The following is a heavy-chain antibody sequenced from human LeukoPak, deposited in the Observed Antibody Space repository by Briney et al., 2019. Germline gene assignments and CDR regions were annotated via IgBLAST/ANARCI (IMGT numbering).Heavy chain of an antibody. CDR1: GYTFTSYG. D-gene: IGHD1-1*01. V-gene: IGHV1-18*01. CDR2: INAYNGNT. Sequence: ALVKVSCKASGYTFTSYGFSWVRQAPGQGLEWMGWINAYNGNTNYAQKLQGRVTMTTDTSTSAAYMELRSLRFDDTAVYYCARRQGTTLSFDYWGQGTLVTVSS. CDR3: ARRQGTTLSFDY. J-gene: IGHJ4*02.